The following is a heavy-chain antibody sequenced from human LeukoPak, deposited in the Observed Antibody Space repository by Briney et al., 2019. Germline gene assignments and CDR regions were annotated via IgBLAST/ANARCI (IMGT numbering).Heavy chain of an antibody. CDR3: ARARSGYDFDY. CDR1: GFTFSSYS. Sequence: GGSLRLSCAASGFTFSSYSMNWVRQAPGKGLEWVSSISSSSSYIYYADSVKGRFTISRDNAKNTLYLQMNSLRAEDTAVYYCARARSGYDFDYWGQGTLVTVSS. J-gene: IGHJ4*02. V-gene: IGHV3-21*01. CDR2: ISSSSSYI. D-gene: IGHD5-12*01.